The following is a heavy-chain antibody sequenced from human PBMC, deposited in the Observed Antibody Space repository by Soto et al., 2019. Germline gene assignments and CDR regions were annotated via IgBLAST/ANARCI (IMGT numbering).Heavy chain of an antibody. CDR3: ARGLSPYYYDSSGYLPKY. D-gene: IGHD3-22*01. J-gene: IGHJ4*02. CDR1: GFTFSSYA. CDR2: ISYDGSNK. Sequence: QVQLVESGGGVVQPGRSLRLSCAASGFTFSSYAMHWVRQAPGKGLEWVAVISYDGSNKYYADSVKGRFTISRDNSKNTXSLQMNSLRAEDTAVYYCARGLSPYYYDSSGYLPKYWGQGTLVTVSS. V-gene: IGHV3-30-3*01.